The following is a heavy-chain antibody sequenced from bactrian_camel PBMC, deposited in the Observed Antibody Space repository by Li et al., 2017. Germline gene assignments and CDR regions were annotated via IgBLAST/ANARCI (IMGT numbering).Heavy chain of an antibody. CDR3: VRELIYDGSIYVAGNFGY. CDR1: GFTFSTSD. J-gene: IGHJ6*01. D-gene: IGHD2*01. Sequence: DVQLVESGGGLVQPGGSLRLSCAASGFTFSTSDMSWVRQAPGKGLEWVSAINSGGGSTYYADSVKGRSTISRDNAKNTVYLQMNSLKPEDRAVYYCVRELIYDGSIYVAGNFGYWGQGTQVTVS. CDR2: INSGGGST. V-gene: IGHV3S40*01.